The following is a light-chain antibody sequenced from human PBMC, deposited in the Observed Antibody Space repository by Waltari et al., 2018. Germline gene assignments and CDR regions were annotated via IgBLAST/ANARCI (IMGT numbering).Light chain of an antibody. V-gene: IGLV2-23*02. CDR2: DVN. CDR3: CSYAGSAISV. CDR1: SSDIGNYNL. J-gene: IGLJ3*02. Sequence: QSALTQTPTVSGSPGQSITISCSGTSSDIGNYNLVSWYQQPPGKAPTLMIYDVNKRPSGVSNRFSGSKSGNTAFLTISGLQTADEADYYCCSYAGSAISVFGGGTKLTVL.